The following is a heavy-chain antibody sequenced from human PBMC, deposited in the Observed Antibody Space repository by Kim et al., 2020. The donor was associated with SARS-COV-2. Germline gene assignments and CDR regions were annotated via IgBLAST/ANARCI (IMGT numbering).Heavy chain of an antibody. CDR3: ARVPFYWGPTIYYFDY. J-gene: IGHJ4*02. Sequence: GGSLRLSCAASGFTFSSYWMSWVRQAPGKGLEWVANIKQDGSEKYYVDSVKGRFTISRDNAKNSLYLQMNSLRAEDTAVYYCARVPFYWGPTIYYFDYWGQGTLVTVSS. D-gene: IGHD7-27*01. CDR2: IKQDGSEK. V-gene: IGHV3-7*03. CDR1: GFTFSSYW.